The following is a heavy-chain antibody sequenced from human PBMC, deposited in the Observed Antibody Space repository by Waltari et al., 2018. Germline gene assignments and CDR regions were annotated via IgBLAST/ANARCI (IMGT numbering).Heavy chain of an antibody. CDR2: VDPEDGET. D-gene: IGHD5-12*01. J-gene: IGHJ4*02. V-gene: IGHV1-69-2*01. Sequence: EVQLVQSGAEVKKPGATVKISCKASGYTFTDYYMHWVQQAPGKGLEWMGLVDPEDGETIYAEKFQGRVTITADTSTDTAYMELSSLRSEDTAVYYCATPLGTMGLRGQRVVDYWGQGTLVTVSS. CDR3: ATPLGTMGLRGQRVVDY. CDR1: GYTFTDYY.